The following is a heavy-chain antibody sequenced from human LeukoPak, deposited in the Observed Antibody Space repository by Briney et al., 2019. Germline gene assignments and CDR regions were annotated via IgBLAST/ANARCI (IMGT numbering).Heavy chain of an antibody. CDR2: IYYSGST. CDR3: ARENLLRLFDF. J-gene: IGHJ4*02. CDR1: GGSISSSSYY. Sequence: SETLSLTCTVSGGSISSSSYYWGWIRQPPGKGLEWIGYIYYSGSTYYNPSLKSRVTISVDTSKNQFSLKLSSVTAADTAVYYCARENLLRLFDFWGQGTLVTVSS. D-gene: IGHD1-26*01. V-gene: IGHV4-30-4*08.